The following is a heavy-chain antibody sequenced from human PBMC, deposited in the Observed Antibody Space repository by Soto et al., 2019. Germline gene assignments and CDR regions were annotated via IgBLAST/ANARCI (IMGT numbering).Heavy chain of an antibody. D-gene: IGHD2-21*02. CDR3: ARDPGVTRFDY. V-gene: IGHV4-4*07. CDR2: TYPSGTT. Sequence: PSETLSLTCTVSGGSIGPYYWNWIRQPAGKGLEWIGRTYPSGTTKYNPSLKSRVTVSVDTSKNQLFLRLTSVTAADTAVYYCARDPGVTRFDYWGQGALVTVSS. J-gene: IGHJ4*02. CDR1: GGSIGPYY.